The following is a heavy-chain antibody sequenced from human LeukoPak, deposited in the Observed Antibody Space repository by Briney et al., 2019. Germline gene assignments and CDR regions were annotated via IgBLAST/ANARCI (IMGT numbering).Heavy chain of an antibody. J-gene: IGHJ6*02. CDR3: ARVHYGSGSQFYYYYGMDV. CDR2: IIPILGIA. V-gene: IGHV1-69*04. D-gene: IGHD3-10*01. Sequence: GASVKVSCKASGGTFSSYAISWVRQAPGQGLEWMGRIIPILGIANYAQKFQDRVTITADKSTSTAYMELSSLRSEDTAVYYCARVHYGSGSQFYYYYGMDVWGQGTTVTVSS. CDR1: GGTFSSYA.